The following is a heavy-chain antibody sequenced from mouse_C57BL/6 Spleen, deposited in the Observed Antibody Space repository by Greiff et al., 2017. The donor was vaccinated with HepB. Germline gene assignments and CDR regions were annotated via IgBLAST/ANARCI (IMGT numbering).Heavy chain of an antibody. CDR3: ARSTLYSPFAY. J-gene: IGHJ3*01. D-gene: IGHD2-12*01. V-gene: IGHV1-82*01. CDR2: IYPGDGDT. CDR1: GYAFSSSW. Sequence: QVQLKQSGPELVKPGASVKISCKASGYAFSSSWMNWVKQRPGKGLEWIGRIYPGDGDTNYNGKFKGKATLTADKSSSTAYMQLSSLTSEDSAVYYCARSTLYSPFAYWGQGTLVTVSA.